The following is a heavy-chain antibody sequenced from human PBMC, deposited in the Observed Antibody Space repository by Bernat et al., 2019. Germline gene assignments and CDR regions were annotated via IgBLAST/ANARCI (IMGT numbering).Heavy chain of an antibody. CDR3: ARAAPYSSHSDY. CDR1: GYTFTGYY. D-gene: IGHD6-13*01. J-gene: IGHJ4*02. CDR2: INPNSGGT. V-gene: IGHV1-2*02. Sequence: QVQLVQSGAEVKKPGASVKVSCKASGYTFTGYYMHWVRQAPGQGLEWMGWINPNSGGTNYAQKFQGRVTMTRNTSISTAYMELSSLRSEDTAVYYCARAAPYSSHSDYWGQGTLVTVSS.